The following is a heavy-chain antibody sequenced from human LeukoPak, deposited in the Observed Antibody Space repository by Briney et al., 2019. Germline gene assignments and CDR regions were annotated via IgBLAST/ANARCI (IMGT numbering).Heavy chain of an antibody. CDR1: GYTFTSQG. D-gene: IGHD2-8*02. J-gene: IGHJ6*03. CDR2: IYPGDSDT. V-gene: IGHV5-51*01. CDR3: ARRAGTGGPMDA. Sequence: GESLKISCKGFGYTFTSQGIVWVRQMPGKGLEWMGMIYPGDSDTRYSPSFQGQVTVSADKSISTAYLQWSSLKASDTAMYYCARRAGTGGPMDAWGKGTTVTVSS.